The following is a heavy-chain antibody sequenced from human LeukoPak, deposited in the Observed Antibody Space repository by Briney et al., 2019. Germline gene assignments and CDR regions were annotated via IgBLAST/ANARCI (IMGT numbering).Heavy chain of an antibody. CDR3: ARVGSYWGSQPFDY. J-gene: IGHJ4*02. D-gene: IGHD7-27*01. Sequence: GASVKVSCKASGYTFTGYYMHWVRQAPGQGLEWMGWINPNSGGTNYAQKFQGRVTMTRDTSISTAYMELSRLRSDDTAVYYCARVGSYWGSQPFDYWGQGTLVTVSS. CDR1: GYTFTGYY. V-gene: IGHV1-2*02. CDR2: INPNSGGT.